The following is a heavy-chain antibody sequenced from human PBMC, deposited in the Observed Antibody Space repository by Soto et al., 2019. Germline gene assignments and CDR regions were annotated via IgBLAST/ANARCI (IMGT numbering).Heavy chain of an antibody. CDR3: TPDSHGF. D-gene: IGHD5-12*01. CDR1: GGTFSNAW. CDR2: IKSKTDGGTT. J-gene: IGHJ4*02. V-gene: IGHV3-15*07. Sequence: PGGSLRLSWAASGGTFSNAWMNWVRLVPGKGMEWVGRIKSKTDGGTTDYAAPVKGRFTISRDDSNNTLYLQMNSRKTGVSSMYYCTPDSHGFWGQGTLVTVS.